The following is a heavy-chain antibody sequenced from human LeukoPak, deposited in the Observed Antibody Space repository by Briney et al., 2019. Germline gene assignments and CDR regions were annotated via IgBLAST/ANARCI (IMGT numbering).Heavy chain of an antibody. D-gene: IGHD3-3*01. V-gene: IGHV4-34*01. Sequence: RPSETLSLTCAVYGGSFSGYYWSWIRQPPGEGLEWIGEINHSGSTNYNPSLKSRVTISVDTSKNRFSLKLSSVTAADTAVYYCARGGTTIFGVVINWFDPWGQGTLVTVSS. J-gene: IGHJ5*02. CDR2: INHSGST. CDR1: GGSFSGYY. CDR3: ARGGTTIFGVVINWFDP.